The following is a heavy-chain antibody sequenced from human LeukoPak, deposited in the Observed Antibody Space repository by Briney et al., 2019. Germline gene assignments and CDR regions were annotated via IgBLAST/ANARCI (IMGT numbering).Heavy chain of an antibody. CDR2: IYYSGST. CDR3: ARGVHYYYYGMDV. J-gene: IGHJ6*02. CDR1: GGSISSYY. Sequence: SETLSLTCTVSGGSISSYYWSWIRQPPGRGLEWIGYIYYSGSTNYNPSLKSRVTISVDTSKNQFSLKLSSVTAADTAVYYCARGVHYYYYGMDVWGQGTTVTVSS. D-gene: IGHD4/OR15-4a*01. V-gene: IGHV4-59*08.